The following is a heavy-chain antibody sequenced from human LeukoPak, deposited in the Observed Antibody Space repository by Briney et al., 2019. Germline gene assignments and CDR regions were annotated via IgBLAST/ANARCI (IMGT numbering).Heavy chain of an antibody. CDR3: AKEGSNGDFDY. CDR1: GFTFSSYS. CDR2: ISTTSNTI. V-gene: IGHV3-48*01. J-gene: IGHJ4*02. D-gene: IGHD1-26*01. Sequence: GGSLRLSCAASGFTFSSYSMHWVRQAPGKGLEWVSGISTTSNTIYYADSVKGRFTISRDNAKNSLYLRMNSLRAEDTAVYYCAKEGSNGDFDYWGQGTLVTVSS.